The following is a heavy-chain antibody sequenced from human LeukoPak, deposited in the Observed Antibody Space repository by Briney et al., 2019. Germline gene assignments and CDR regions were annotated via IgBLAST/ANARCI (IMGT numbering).Heavy chain of an antibody. V-gene: IGHV3-30-3*01. CDR3: ARQDIVVVPAAITGYFQH. J-gene: IGHJ1*01. CDR1: GFTFSSYA. D-gene: IGHD2-2*01. CDR2: ISYDGSNK. Sequence: GGSLRLSCAASGFTFSSYAMHWVRQAPGKGLEWVAVISYDGSNKYYADSVKGRFTISRDNSKNTLYLQMNSLRAEDTAVYYCARQDIVVVPAAITGYFQHWGQGTLVTVSS.